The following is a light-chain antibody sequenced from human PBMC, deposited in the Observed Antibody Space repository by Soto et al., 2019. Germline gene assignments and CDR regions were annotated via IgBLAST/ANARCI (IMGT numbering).Light chain of an antibody. CDR1: SSDIGAYNY. V-gene: IGLV2-11*01. Sequence: QSVMTQARSVSGTPEQSVTISCTGTSSDIGAYNYVSWYQQHPGKAPKLMIYHVTKRPSGVPDRFSGSKSGNAASLTISGLQAEDEADYYCCTDAGTYKVFGTGTKVTVL. CDR2: HVT. CDR3: CTDAGTYKV. J-gene: IGLJ1*01.